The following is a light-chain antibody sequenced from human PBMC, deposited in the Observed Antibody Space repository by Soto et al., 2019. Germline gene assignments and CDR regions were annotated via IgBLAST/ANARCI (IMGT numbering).Light chain of an antibody. CDR2: ANN. Sequence: QSVLTQPPPVSGAPGQRVTISFTGSSSNIGAHYDVHWYLQLPGTAPKLLIYANNNRPSGVPDRFSGSKPGTSASLAITGLQSEDEADYYCQSYDTSLNGFYVFGTGTKVTVL. CDR3: QSYDTSLNGFYV. V-gene: IGLV1-40*01. J-gene: IGLJ1*01. CDR1: SSNIGAHYD.